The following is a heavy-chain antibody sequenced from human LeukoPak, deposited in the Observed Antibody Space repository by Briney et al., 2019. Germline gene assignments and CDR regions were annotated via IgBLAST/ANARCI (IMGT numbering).Heavy chain of an antibody. CDR3: AREGNGLLSKDLDY. CDR1: GYTFTDYY. J-gene: IGHJ4*02. Sequence: VKVSCKGSGYTFTDYYLHWVRQAPGQVLEWVGYINPRDGGTSSPQNFRGRVTMTTDASSSTAYMELSRLTSDDTAIYYCAREGNGLLSKDLDYWGQGTLVTVSS. CDR2: INPRDGGT. D-gene: IGHD2-15*01. V-gene: IGHV1-2*02.